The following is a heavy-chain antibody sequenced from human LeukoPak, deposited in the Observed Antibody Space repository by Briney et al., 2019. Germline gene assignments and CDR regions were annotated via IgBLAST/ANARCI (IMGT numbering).Heavy chain of an antibody. J-gene: IGHJ4*02. CDR1: GFTFSSYE. V-gene: IGHV4-39*01. CDR3: ARRDSYSSGYYYFDY. Sequence: GSLRLSCAASGFTFSSYEMNWVRQPPGKGLDWIGIINYRGNTYYNPSLKSRVTISVDTSKNQFSLKLSSVTAADTAVYYCARRDSYSSGYYYFDYWGQGTLVTVSS. D-gene: IGHD3-22*01. CDR2: INYRGNT.